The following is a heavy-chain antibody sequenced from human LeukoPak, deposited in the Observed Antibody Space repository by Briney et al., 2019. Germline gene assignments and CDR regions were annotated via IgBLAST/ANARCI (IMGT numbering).Heavy chain of an antibody. D-gene: IGHD6-13*01. CDR1: GGTFSSYA. CDR3: ARRELGSSSWYTAYYYYGMDV. V-gene: IGHV1-69*04. J-gene: IGHJ6*02. CDR2: IIPILGIA. Sequence: ASVKVSCKASGGTFSSYAISWVRQAPGQGLEWMGRIIPILGIANYAQKFQGRVTITADKSTSTAYMELSSLRSEDTAVYYCARRELGSSSWYTAYYYYGMDVWGQGTTVTVSS.